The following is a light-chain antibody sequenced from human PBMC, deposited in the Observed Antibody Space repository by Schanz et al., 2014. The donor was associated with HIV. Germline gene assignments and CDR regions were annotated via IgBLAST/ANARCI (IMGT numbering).Light chain of an antibody. J-gene: IGLJ1*01. V-gene: IGLV2-8*01. CDR2: EVI. CDR3: TSYAGSNKLGV. Sequence: QSALTQPPSASGSPGQSVTISCTGTSSDVGGYNYVSWYQQHPGKAPKLMIYEVIKRPSGVPDRFSGSKSGNTASLTVSGLQADDEADYYCTSYAGSNKLGVFGNGTKLTVL. CDR1: SSDVGGYNY.